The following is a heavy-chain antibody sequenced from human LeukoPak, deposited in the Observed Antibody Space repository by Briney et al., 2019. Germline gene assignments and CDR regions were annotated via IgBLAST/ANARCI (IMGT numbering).Heavy chain of an antibody. Sequence: GGSLRLSCAASGFTFSSYSMNWVRQAPGKGLEWVSSISSSSSYIYYADSVKGRFTISRDNAKNSLYLQMNSLRAEDTAVYYCAKGARGTIIEVFTGLFDYWGQGTLVTVSS. CDR1: GFTFSSYS. D-gene: IGHD3-22*01. CDR2: ISSSSSYI. J-gene: IGHJ4*02. CDR3: AKGARGTIIEVFTGLFDY. V-gene: IGHV3-21*04.